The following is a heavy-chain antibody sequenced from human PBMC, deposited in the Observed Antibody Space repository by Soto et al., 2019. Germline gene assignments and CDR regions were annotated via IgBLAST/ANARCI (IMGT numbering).Heavy chain of an antibody. J-gene: IGHJ5*02. Sequence: QVQLVQSGTAVKKPGASVKVSCKASGYTFTSYALSWVRHAPGQGLEWMGWISTYNGNTNYAQNLQGRVTMTTDIYTYTAYMELRSLRADDTALYYCARVVGGIPVAGSWNWFDPWGQGTLVTVSS. CDR3: ARVVGGIPVAGSWNWFDP. CDR1: GYTFTSYA. V-gene: IGHV1-18*04. CDR2: ISTYNGNT. D-gene: IGHD6-19*01.